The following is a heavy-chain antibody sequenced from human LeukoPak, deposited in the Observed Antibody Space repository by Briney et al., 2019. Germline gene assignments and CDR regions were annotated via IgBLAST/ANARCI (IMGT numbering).Heavy chain of an antibody. CDR2: INRSGGST. CDR1: GYTFTSYY. V-gene: IGHV1-46*01. CDR3: AAIAHSSIAARRSFFDY. D-gene: IGHD6-6*01. J-gene: IGHJ4*02. Sequence: ASVKVSCKASGYTFTSYYIHWVRQAPGQGLEWMGIINRSGGSTSYAQKFQGRVTMTRDMSTSTVYMELSSLRSEDTAVYYCAAIAHSSIAARRSFFDYWGQGTLVTVSS.